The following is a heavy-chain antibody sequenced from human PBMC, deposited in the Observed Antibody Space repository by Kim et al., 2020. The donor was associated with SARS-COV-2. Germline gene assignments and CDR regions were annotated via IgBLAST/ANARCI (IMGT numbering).Heavy chain of an antibody. CDR1: GYSLTSYW. V-gene: IGHV5-10-1*01. CDR3: ARHDLAAYDILTGSHYHYGGMDV. CDR2: IDPSDSYT. Sequence: GESLKISCKGSGYSLTSYWISWVRQMPGKGLEWMGRIDPSDSYTNYSPSFQGHVTIAADKSISTAYLQWSSLEASDTAMYYCARHDLAAYDILTGSHYHYGGMDVWGEGTTVAVSS. J-gene: IGHJ6*04. D-gene: IGHD3-9*01.